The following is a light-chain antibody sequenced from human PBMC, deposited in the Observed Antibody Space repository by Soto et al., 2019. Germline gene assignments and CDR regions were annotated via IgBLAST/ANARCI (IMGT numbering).Light chain of an antibody. CDR2: SAS. CDR3: QQSFSTLTWT. V-gene: IGKV1-39*01. J-gene: IGKJ1*01. Sequence: DIQMTQSPSSLSASVGDRVTITCRASQSIRRYLNWYQQKPGKAPKLLIYSASSLQSGVPSRFSGSGSGTDFTLTISSLQPEDFATYYCQQSFSTLTWTFGQGTKVEIK. CDR1: QSIRRY.